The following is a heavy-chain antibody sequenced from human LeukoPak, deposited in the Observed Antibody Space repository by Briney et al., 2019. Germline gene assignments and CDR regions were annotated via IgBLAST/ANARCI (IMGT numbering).Heavy chain of an antibody. D-gene: IGHD5/OR15-5a*01. CDR3: ARVDLRMGPFDY. Sequence: GASVKVSCKASGYTFTGYYMHWVRQAPGQGLEWMGWINPNSGGTNYAQKFQGRVTMTRDTSISTAYMELSRLRSDDTAMYYCARVDLRMGPFDYWGQGTLVTVSS. CDR1: GYTFTGYY. J-gene: IGHJ4*02. CDR2: INPNSGGT. V-gene: IGHV1-2*02.